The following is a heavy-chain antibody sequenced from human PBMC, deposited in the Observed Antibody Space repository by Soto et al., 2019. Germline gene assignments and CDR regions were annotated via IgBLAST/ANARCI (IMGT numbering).Heavy chain of an antibody. CDR2: ISAYNGNT. V-gene: IGHV1-18*01. Sequence: GASVKVSYTASGYTFTSYGINWVRQAPGQGLEWMGWISAYNGNTNYAQKLQGRVTMTTDTSTSTAYMELRSLRSDDTAVYYCAMVTRYSSSWSPTWYFDYWGQGTLVTVSS. CDR3: AMVTRYSSSWSPTWYFDY. CDR1: GYTFTSYG. J-gene: IGHJ4*02. D-gene: IGHD6-13*01.